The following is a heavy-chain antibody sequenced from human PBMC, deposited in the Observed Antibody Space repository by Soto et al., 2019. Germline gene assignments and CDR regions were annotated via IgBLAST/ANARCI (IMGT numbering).Heavy chain of an antibody. D-gene: IGHD6-6*01. CDR2: IYYSGST. V-gene: IGHV4-59*08. Sequence: SETRSLTCSVSGGSISSYYWSWIRQPPGKGLEWIGYIYYSGSTNYNPSLKSRVTISVDTSKNQFSLKLSSVTAADTAVYYCARHTPAISSSDHWGQGTLVTVSS. CDR3: ARHTPAISSSDH. J-gene: IGHJ4*02. CDR1: GGSISSYY.